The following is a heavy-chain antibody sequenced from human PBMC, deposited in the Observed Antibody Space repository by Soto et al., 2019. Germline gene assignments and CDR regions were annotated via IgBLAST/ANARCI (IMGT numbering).Heavy chain of an antibody. CDR2: ISAYNGNT. V-gene: IGHV1-18*01. D-gene: IGHD3-22*01. J-gene: IGHJ4*02. Sequence: QVQLVQSGAEVKKPGASVKVSCKASGYTFTSYGISWVRQAPGQGLEWMGWISAYNGNTNYAQKLQGRVTMTTDTSTSTAYRELWSLRSDDTAVYYCARVRDYYDSSGYYVDYWGQGTLVTGSS. CDR1: GYTFTSYG. CDR3: ARVRDYYDSSGYYVDY.